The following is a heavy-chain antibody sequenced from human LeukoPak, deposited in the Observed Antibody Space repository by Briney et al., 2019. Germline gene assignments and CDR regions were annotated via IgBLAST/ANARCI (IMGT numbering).Heavy chain of an antibody. CDR2: IYYSGST. Sequence: PSETLSLTCTVSGDSISSYYWSWIRQPPGKGLEWIGYIYYSGSTSYNPSLKSRVTISVDTSKNQFSLKLSSVTAADTAVYYCARHIAVAGTGFDYWGQGTLVTVSS. D-gene: IGHD6-19*01. J-gene: IGHJ4*02. V-gene: IGHV4-59*08. CDR3: ARHIAVAGTGFDY. CDR1: GDSISSYY.